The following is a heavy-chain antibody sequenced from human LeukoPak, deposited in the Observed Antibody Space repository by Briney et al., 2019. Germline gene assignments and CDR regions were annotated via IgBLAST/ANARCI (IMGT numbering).Heavy chain of an antibody. CDR2: ISAYNGNT. Sequence: GASVKVSCKASGYTFTSYGISWVRQAPGQGLEWMGWISAYNGNTNYAQKLQGRVTMTTDTSTSTAYMELRSLRSDDTAVYYCARDICQNDILTGYYCYWFDPWGQGTLVTVSS. V-gene: IGHV1-18*01. J-gene: IGHJ5*02. D-gene: IGHD3-9*01. CDR3: ARDICQNDILTGYYCYWFDP. CDR1: GYTFTSYG.